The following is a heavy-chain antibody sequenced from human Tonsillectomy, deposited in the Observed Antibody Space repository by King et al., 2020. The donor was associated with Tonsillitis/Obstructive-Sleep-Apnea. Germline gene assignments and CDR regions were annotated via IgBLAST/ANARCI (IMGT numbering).Heavy chain of an antibody. V-gene: IGHV3-64D*06. J-gene: IGHJ6*03. D-gene: IGHD6-13*01. Sequence: QLVQSGGGLVQPGGSLRLSCSASGFTFSSYAMHWVRQAPGKGLEYVSSISSNGGSTYYADSVKGRFTISRDNSKNTLYLQMISLRAEDTAVYYCVKGRSYSMSSLPYYYDYYYMDVWSKGTTVTVSS. CDR3: VKGRSYSMSSLPYYYDYYYMDV. CDR2: ISSNGGST. CDR1: GFTFSSYA.